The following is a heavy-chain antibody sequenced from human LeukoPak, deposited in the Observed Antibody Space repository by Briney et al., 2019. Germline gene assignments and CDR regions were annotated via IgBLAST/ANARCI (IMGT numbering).Heavy chain of an antibody. CDR3: ARRLTSPEYYDISTGYYSTMRAFDY. Sequence: PSETLSLTCTVSGGSISSYYWSWTRQPPGEGLEWIGYIYYSGSTNYNPSLKSRVTISLDTSKTQFSLKLSSVTAADPPVYYCARRLTSPEYYDISTGYYSTMRAFDYWGQGTLVTVSS. J-gene: IGHJ4*02. CDR2: IYYSGST. D-gene: IGHD3-9*01. V-gene: IGHV4-59*08. CDR1: GGSISSYY.